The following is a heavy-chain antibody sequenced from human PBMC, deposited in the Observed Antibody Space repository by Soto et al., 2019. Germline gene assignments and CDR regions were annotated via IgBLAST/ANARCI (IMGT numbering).Heavy chain of an antibody. J-gene: IGHJ3*02. V-gene: IGHV3-21*01. Sequence: PGRSLRLSCAASGFTFSSYSMNWVRQAPGKGLEWVSSISSSSSSYIYYADSVKGRFTISRDNAKNSLYLQMNSLRAEDTAVYYCARDLPLYDAFDICGQGTMVTVSS. CDR2: ISSSSSSYI. CDR3: ARDLPLYDAFDI. CDR1: GFTFSSYS.